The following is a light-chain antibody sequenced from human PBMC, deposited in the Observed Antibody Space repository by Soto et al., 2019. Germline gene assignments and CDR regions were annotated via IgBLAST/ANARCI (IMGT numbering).Light chain of an antibody. CDR3: QQRSNWPWT. Sequence: IVMTQSPATLAVAAVEVSTLSCGASQSVSSYLAWYQQKPGQAPRLLIYDASNMATGIPARFSGSGSGTDFTLTISSLEPEDFAVYYCQQRSNWPWTFGQGTKVDIK. V-gene: IGKV3-11*01. J-gene: IGKJ1*01. CDR2: DAS. CDR1: QSVSSY.